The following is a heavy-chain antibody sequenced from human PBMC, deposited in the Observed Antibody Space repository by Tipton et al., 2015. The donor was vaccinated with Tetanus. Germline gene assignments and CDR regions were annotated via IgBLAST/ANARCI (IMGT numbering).Heavy chain of an antibody. CDR2: IYTSGST. D-gene: IGHD3-22*01. Sequence: TLSLTYTVSGGSISSYYWSWIRQPAGKGLEWIGRIYTSGSTNYNPSLKSRVTMSVDTSKNQFSLKLSSVTAADTAVYYCARGFPYYYDSSGYYYWFDPWGQGTLVTVSS. CDR3: ARGFPYYYDSSGYYYWFDP. J-gene: IGHJ5*02. V-gene: IGHV4-4*07. CDR1: GGSISSYY.